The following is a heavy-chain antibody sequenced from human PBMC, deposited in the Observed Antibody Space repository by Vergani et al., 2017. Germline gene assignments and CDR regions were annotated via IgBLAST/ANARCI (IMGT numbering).Heavy chain of an antibody. D-gene: IGHD3-3*01. CDR2: INPNSGGT. Sequence: QVQLVQSGAEVKKPGASVKVSCKASGYTFTGYYMHWVRQAPGQGLEWMGWINPNSGGTNYAQKFQGRVTMTRDTSISTAYMERSRLRSDDTAVYYCARDDSRGEYAYYDLWSGYGHYYYMDVWGKGTTVTVSS. CDR3: ARDDSRGEYAYYDLWSGYGHYYYMDV. V-gene: IGHV1-2*02. CDR1: GYTFTGYY. J-gene: IGHJ6*03.